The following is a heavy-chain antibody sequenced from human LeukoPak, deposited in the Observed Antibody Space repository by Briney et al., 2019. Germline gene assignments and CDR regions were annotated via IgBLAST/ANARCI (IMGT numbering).Heavy chain of an antibody. V-gene: IGHV3-48*01. J-gene: IGHJ4*02. D-gene: IGHD6-19*01. CDR2: ISSSSTI. CDR3: AKEASQWLPFDY. CDR1: GFTFSSYN. Sequence: PGGSLRLSCAASGFTFSSYNMNWVRQAPGKGLEWVSYISSSSTIYYADSVKGRFTISRDNSKNTLYLQMNSLRAEDTAVYYCAKEASQWLPFDYWGQGTLVTVSS.